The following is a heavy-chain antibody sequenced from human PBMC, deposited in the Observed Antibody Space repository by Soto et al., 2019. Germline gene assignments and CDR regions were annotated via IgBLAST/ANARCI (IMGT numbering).Heavy chain of an antibody. D-gene: IGHD1-26*01. CDR1: GGSISSYY. J-gene: IGHJ6*02. Sequence: PSETLSLTCTVSGGSISSYYWSWIRQPPGKGLEWIGYIYYSGSTNYNPSLKSLVTISVDTSKNQFSLKLSSVTAADTAVYYCARDFGRSGSYSIPRYYYGMDVWGQGTTVTVSS. CDR3: ARDFGRSGSYSIPRYYYGMDV. CDR2: IYYSGST. V-gene: IGHV4-59*01.